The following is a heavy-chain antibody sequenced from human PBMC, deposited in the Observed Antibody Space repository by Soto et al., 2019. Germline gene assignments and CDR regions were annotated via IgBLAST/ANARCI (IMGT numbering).Heavy chain of an antibody. J-gene: IGHJ3*02. Sequence: GGSLRLSCAASGFTFSSYAMHWVRQAPGKGLEWVAVISYDGSNKYYADSVKGRFTISRDNSKNTLYLQMNSLRAEDTAVYYCARLWELLLGYDAFDIWGQGTMVTVSS. CDR1: GFTFSSYA. CDR2: ISYDGSNK. V-gene: IGHV3-30-3*01. CDR3: ARLWELLLGYDAFDI. D-gene: IGHD1-26*01.